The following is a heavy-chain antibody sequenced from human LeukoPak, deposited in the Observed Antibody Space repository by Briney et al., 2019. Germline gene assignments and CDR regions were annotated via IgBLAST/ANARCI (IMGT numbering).Heavy chain of an antibody. J-gene: IGHJ4*02. V-gene: IGHV3-7*01. Sequence: GGSLRLSCAASGFNFSTYWMSWVRQAPGKGLAWVANIKQDGSEKYYLDSVKGRFTISRDNAKNSLYLQMNSLRAEDTAVYCCTREAAAGIDYWGQGTLVTASS. CDR1: GFNFSTYW. CDR2: IKQDGSEK. D-gene: IGHD6-13*01. CDR3: TREAAAGIDY.